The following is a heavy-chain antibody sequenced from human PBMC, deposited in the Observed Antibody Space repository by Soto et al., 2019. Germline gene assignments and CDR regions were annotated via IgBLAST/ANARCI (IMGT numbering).Heavy chain of an antibody. V-gene: IGHV4-39*01. CDR1: GGSISSSSYY. Sequence: SETLSLTCTVSGGSISSSSYYWGWIRQPPGKGLEWIGTINYSGNMYYNPSLKSRVTISVDTSKNQFSLKLSSVTAADTAVYYCARVHVMVVAGSTFDYWGHGTLVTVSS. CDR2: INYSGNM. J-gene: IGHJ4*01. CDR3: ARVHVMVVAGSTFDY. D-gene: IGHD6-19*01.